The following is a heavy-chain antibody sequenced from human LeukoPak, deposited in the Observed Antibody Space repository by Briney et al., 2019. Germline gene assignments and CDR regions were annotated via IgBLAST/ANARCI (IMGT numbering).Heavy chain of an antibody. J-gene: IGHJ3*02. D-gene: IGHD7-27*01. Sequence: GGSLRLSCEVSGFTVSLNYMSWVRQTPGKGLEWVAYISSSGSTIYYADSVKGGFTISRDNDKNSLYVQMNRLRAEDTAVYYCARRLGIRNAFDIWGQGTMVTVSS. CDR1: GFTVSLNY. CDR2: ISSSGSTI. CDR3: ARRLGIRNAFDI. V-gene: IGHV3-11*01.